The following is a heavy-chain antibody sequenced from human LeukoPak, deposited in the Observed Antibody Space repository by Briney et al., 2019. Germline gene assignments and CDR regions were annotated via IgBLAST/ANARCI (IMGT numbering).Heavy chain of an antibody. J-gene: IGHJ3*02. CDR2: INPNSGGT. V-gene: IGHV1-2*02. CDR1: GYTFTGYY. Sequence: GASVKVSCKASGYTFTGYYMHWVRQAPGQGLEWMGWINPNSGGTNYAQKFQGRVTMTRDTSISTAHMELSRLRSDDTAVYYCARPYGSGRAIDAFDIWGQGTMVTVSS. CDR3: ARPYGSGRAIDAFDI. D-gene: IGHD3-10*01.